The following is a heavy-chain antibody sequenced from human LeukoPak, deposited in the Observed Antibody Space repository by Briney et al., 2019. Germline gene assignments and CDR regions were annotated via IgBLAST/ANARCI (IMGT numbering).Heavy chain of an antibody. D-gene: IGHD3-9*01. CDR2: ISGSGGST. Sequence: GGSLRLSCAASGFTFSSHAMSWVRQAPGKGLEWVSAISGSGGSTYYADSVKGRFTISRDNSKNTLYLQMNSLRAEDTAVYYCAKTDYDILTGHYLDYWGQGTLVTVSS. J-gene: IGHJ4*02. CDR1: GFTFSSHA. V-gene: IGHV3-23*01. CDR3: AKTDYDILTGHYLDY.